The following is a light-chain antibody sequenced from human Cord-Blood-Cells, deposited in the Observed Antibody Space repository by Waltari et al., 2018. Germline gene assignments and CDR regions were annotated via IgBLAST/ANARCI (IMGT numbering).Light chain of an antibody. CDR2: DVS. Sequence: QSALTQPASVSGSPGQSITISCTGTSSDVGGYNYVSWYQQHPGKAPKLMIYDVSNRPSGVSKRFSGPKSGNTASLTISGLQAEDEADYYCSSYTSSSPYVFGTGTKVTVL. J-gene: IGLJ1*01. V-gene: IGLV2-14*01. CDR1: SSDVGGYNY. CDR3: SSYTSSSPYV.